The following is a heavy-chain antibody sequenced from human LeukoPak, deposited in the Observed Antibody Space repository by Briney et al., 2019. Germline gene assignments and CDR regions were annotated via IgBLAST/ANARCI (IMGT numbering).Heavy chain of an antibody. CDR3: ARDGSLVVAAVYYYYMDV. Sequence: PGGSLRLSCAASGFTFSSYSMNWVRQAPGKGLEWVSSISSRSSYIYYADSVKGRFTISRDNAKNSLYLQMNSLRAEDTAVYYCARDGSLVVAAVYYYYMDVWGKGTTVTVSS. D-gene: IGHD2-2*01. V-gene: IGHV3-21*01. J-gene: IGHJ6*03. CDR2: ISSRSSYI. CDR1: GFTFSSYS.